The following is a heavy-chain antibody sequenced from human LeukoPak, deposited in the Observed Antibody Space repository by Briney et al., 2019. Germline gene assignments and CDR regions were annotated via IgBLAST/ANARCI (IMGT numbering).Heavy chain of an antibody. J-gene: IGHJ4*02. CDR3: ASFRLEIFPTRSTKDY. CDR1: GGSISSGDYY. D-gene: IGHD1-1*01. Sequence: SQTLSLTXTVSGGSISSGDYYWSWIRQPPGKGLEWIGYIYYSGSTYYNPSLKSRVTISVDTSKNQFSLKLSSVTAADTAVYYCASFRLEIFPTRSTKDYWGQGTLVTVSS. CDR2: IYYSGST. V-gene: IGHV4-30-4*08.